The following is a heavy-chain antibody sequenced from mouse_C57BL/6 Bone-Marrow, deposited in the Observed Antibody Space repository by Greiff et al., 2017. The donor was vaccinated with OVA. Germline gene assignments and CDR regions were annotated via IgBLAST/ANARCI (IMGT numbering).Heavy chain of an antibody. Sequence: DVHLVESGGGLVKPGGSLKLSCAASGFTFSYYGMHWVRQAPEKGLEWVAYISSGSSTIYYADTVKGRFTISRDNAKNTLFLQMTSLRSEDTAMYYCAILYYGSSYDYFDYWGQGTTLTVSS. J-gene: IGHJ2*01. CDR3: AILYYGSSYDYFDY. CDR1: GFTFSYYG. V-gene: IGHV5-17*01. D-gene: IGHD1-1*01. CDR2: ISSGSSTI.